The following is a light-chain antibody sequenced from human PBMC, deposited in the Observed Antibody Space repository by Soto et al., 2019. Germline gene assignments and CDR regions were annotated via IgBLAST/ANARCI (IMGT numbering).Light chain of an antibody. Sequence: EIVMTQSPATLSVSPGEGVTLSCRASQSINANLAWYQQRPGQAPRLLIYGASGRATGTPARFSGSGSGTEFTHTISSLHSEDFGVYFCQQYTDWPRTVGLGTKVETK. CDR1: QSINAN. CDR3: QQYTDWPRT. J-gene: IGKJ1*01. V-gene: IGKV3-15*01. CDR2: GAS.